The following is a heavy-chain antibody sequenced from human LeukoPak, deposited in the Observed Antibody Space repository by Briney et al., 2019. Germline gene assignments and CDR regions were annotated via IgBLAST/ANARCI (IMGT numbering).Heavy chain of an antibody. Sequence: ASVKVSCKASGYTFTSYDINWVRQATGQGLEWMGWMNPNSGNTGYAQKFQGRVTMTRNTSISTAYMELSSLRSEDTAVYYCASFLAYCGGDCYPSGLDYWGQGTLVTVSS. CDR2: MNPNSGNT. CDR3: ASFLAYCGGDCYPSGLDY. CDR1: GYTFTSYD. J-gene: IGHJ4*02. V-gene: IGHV1-8*01. D-gene: IGHD2-21*02.